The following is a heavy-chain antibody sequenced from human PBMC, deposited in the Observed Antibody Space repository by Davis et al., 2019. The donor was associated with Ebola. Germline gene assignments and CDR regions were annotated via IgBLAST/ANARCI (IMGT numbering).Heavy chain of an antibody. Sequence: GESLKISCAASGFTFSDHYMDWVRQAPGKGLVWVSRINSDGSSTRYADSVKGRFTISRDNAKSPLYLQMNSLRAEDTAVYYCARDFSGSYWGIDYWGQGTLVTVSS. CDR3: ARDFSGSYWGIDY. D-gene: IGHD1-26*01. J-gene: IGHJ4*02. CDR2: INSDGSST. V-gene: IGHV3-74*01. CDR1: GFTFSDHY.